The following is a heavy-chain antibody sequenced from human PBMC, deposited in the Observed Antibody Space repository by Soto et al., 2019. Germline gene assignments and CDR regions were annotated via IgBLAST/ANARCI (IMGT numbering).Heavy chain of an antibody. CDR1: GGSISSYY. CDR3: ARAKAPVYCSGWYWFDP. CDR2: IYYSGCT. D-gene: IGHD6-13*01. Sequence: QVQLQESGPGLVKPSETLSLTCTVSGGSISSYYWSWIRQPPGKGLEWIGYIYYSGCTNYNPSLNSPATISVDTSKSHFSLKLSSVTAADTAVYYCARAKAPVYCSGWYWFDPWGQGTLVTVSS. J-gene: IGHJ5*02. V-gene: IGHV4-59*08.